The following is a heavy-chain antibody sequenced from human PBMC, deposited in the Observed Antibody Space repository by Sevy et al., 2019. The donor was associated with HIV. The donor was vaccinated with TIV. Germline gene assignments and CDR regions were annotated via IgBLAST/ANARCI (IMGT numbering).Heavy chain of an antibody. CDR2: IWYDGSNK. V-gene: IGHV3-33*01. CDR3: ARDGGILRYFDWLLEGLNY. D-gene: IGHD3-9*01. J-gene: IGHJ4*02. Sequence: GGSLRLSCAASGFTFSSYGMHWVRQAPGKGLEWVAVIWYDGSNKYYADSVKGRFTISRENSKNTLYLQMNSLRAEDTAVYYCARDGGILRYFDWLLEGLNYWGQGTLVTVSS. CDR1: GFTFSSYG.